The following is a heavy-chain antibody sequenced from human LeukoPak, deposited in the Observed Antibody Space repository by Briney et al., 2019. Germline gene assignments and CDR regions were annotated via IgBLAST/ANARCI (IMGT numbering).Heavy chain of an antibody. V-gene: IGHV3-7*01. D-gene: IGHD2-15*01. Sequence: PGGSLRLSCAASGFTFSSFWMRWVRQAPGKGLELVANIKQDGSEKYYVDSVQGRFTISRDNAKNSLYLQMHSLRADDTAVYYCARETCLAGGSCALAEYFQHWGQGTLVTVSS. CDR2: IKQDGSEK. J-gene: IGHJ1*01. CDR3: ARETCLAGGSCALAEYFQH. CDR1: GFTFSSFW.